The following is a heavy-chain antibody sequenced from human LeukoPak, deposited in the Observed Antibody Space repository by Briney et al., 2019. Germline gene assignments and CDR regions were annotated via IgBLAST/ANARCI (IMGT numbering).Heavy chain of an antibody. V-gene: IGHV1-69*01. D-gene: IGHD5-18*01. CDR1: GGTFSSYA. J-gene: IGHJ4*02. Sequence: SVKVSCKASGGTFSSYAISWVRQAPGQGLEWMGGIIPIFGTANYAQKFQGRVTITADESTSTAYMELSSLRSEDTAVYYCAREDGVDTASSFDYWGQGTLVTVSS. CDR3: AREDGVDTASSFDY. CDR2: IIPIFGTA.